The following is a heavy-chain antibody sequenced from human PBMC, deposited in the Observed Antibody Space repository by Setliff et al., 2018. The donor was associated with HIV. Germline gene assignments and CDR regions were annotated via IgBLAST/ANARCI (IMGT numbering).Heavy chain of an antibody. V-gene: IGHV4-34*01. CDR2: ITHSGST. CDR3: ARVRGYSYGYWFDP. J-gene: IGHJ5*02. CDR1: GGSFSDYS. Sequence: PSETLSLTCAVYGGSFSDYSCNWIRQTPERGLEWVAEITHSGSTNYNPSLRGRVTMTLGTSKNHFSLNLRSVTAADTAFYYCARVRGYSYGYWFDPWGQGTLVTVSS. D-gene: IGHD5-18*01.